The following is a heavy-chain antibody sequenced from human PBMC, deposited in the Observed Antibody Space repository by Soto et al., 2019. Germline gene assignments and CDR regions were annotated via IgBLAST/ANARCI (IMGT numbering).Heavy chain of an antibody. J-gene: IGHJ6*02. D-gene: IGHD3-10*01. Sequence: ASVKVSCKASGYTFTSYAMHWVRQAPGQRLEWMGWINAGNGNTKYSQKFQGRVTITRDTSASTAYMELSSLRSEDTAVYYCARGGSYYGSGSYYTLPGYYGMDVWGQGTTVTVSS. CDR1: GYTFTSYA. V-gene: IGHV1-3*01. CDR3: ARGGSYYGSGSYYTLPGYYGMDV. CDR2: INAGNGNT.